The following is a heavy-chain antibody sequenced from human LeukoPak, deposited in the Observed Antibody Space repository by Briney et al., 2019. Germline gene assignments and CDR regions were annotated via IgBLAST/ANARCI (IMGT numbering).Heavy chain of an antibody. D-gene: IGHD2-21*02. J-gene: IGHJ4*02. Sequence: GGSLRLSCAASRFTFSSYAMSWVRQAPGKGVEWVSAISGSGGSTYYADSVKGRFTISRDNSKNTLYLQMNSLRAEDTAIYYCAKDQAYCGGDCYPEVFDSCGRGALVTVSS. CDR3: AKDQAYCGGDCYPEVFDS. CDR2: ISGSGGST. V-gene: IGHV3-23*01. CDR1: RFTFSSYA.